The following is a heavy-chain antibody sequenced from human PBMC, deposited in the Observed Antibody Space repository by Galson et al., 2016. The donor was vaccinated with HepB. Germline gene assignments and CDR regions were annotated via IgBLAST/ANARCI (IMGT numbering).Heavy chain of an antibody. Sequence: SLRLSCAASGVTFSNYAMSWVRQAPGKGLEWVSAISSSGDTTYYVASVRGRFAISRDDSKNTAYLQMNSLKSEDTAVYYCTRRLMTTVEDVWGQGTTVTVSS. V-gene: IGHV3-23*01. J-gene: IGHJ6*02. D-gene: IGHD4-11*01. CDR2: ISSSGDTT. CDR3: TRRLMTTVEDV. CDR1: GVTFSNYA.